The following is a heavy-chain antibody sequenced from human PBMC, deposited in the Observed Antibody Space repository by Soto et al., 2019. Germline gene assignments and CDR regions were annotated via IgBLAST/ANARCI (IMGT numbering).Heavy chain of an antibody. CDR1: GGSISSYY. Sequence: ETLSLTCTVSGGSISSYYWSWIRQPPGKGLEWIGYIYYSGSTNYNPSLKSRVTISVDTSKNQFSLKLGSVTAADTAVYYCARRYGSSFDYWGRGTLVTVSS. V-gene: IGHV4-59*08. CDR3: ARRYGSSFDY. J-gene: IGHJ4*02. D-gene: IGHD6-13*01. CDR2: IYYSGST.